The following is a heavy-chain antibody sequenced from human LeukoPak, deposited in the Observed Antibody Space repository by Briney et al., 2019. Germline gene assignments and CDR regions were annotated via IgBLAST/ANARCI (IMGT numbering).Heavy chain of an antibody. D-gene: IGHD3-10*01. CDR3: ARADTSGTSSSDAFDI. J-gene: IGHJ3*02. V-gene: IGHV4-30-2*01. CDR2: IYHDETT. Sequence: SETLSLTCAVSGGSISSGGYSWNWVRQPPGKGLEWIGEIYHDETTNYSPSLKSRVTISVDKSKNHFSLKLSAVTAADTAVYYCARADTSGTSSSDAFDIWGQGTMVTVSS. CDR1: GGSISSGGYS.